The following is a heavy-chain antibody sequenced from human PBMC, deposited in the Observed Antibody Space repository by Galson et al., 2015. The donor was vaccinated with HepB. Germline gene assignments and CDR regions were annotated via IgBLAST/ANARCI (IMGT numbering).Heavy chain of an antibody. CDR1: GYRTTDYW. CDR2: FYPGDSQT. Sequence: QSGAEVKEPGESLKISCKASGYRTTDYWIAWVRQMPGKGLEWMGLFYPGDSQTTYSPSFQGQVTISGDKSISTVYLQWSSLKASDTATYYCAKDMMSRRTVDYWGQGTLVTVSS. J-gene: IGHJ4*02. V-gene: IGHV5-51*01. D-gene: IGHD3-16*01. CDR3: AKDMMSRRTVDY.